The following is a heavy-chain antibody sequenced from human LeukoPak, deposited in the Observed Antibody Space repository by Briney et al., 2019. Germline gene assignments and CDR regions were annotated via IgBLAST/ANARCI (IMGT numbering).Heavy chain of an antibody. CDR1: GYTFTGSY. J-gene: IGHJ4*02. V-gene: IGHV1-2*06. Sequence: ASVKVSCKASGYTFTGSYMHWVRQAPGQGLEWMGRINPNSGGTKYAQRFQGRVTMTRDTSISTAYMELSRLRSDDTAVYYCARDSYDSSGYSEGLCWGQGTLVTVSS. CDR3: ARDSYDSSGYSEGLC. D-gene: IGHD3-22*01. CDR2: INPNSGGT.